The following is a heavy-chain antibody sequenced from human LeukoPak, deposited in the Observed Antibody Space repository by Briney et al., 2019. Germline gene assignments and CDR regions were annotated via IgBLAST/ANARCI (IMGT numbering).Heavy chain of an antibody. Sequence: SETLSLTCAVSGGSISSGGYSWSWIRQPPGKGLEWIGYIYHSGSTYYNPSLKSRVTISIDRSKNQFSLKLTSVTAADTAVYYCARDDPGENYYYYYGMDVWGQGTTVTVSS. D-gene: IGHD3-10*01. V-gene: IGHV4-30-2*01. CDR1: GGSISSGGYS. J-gene: IGHJ6*02. CDR2: IYHSGST. CDR3: ARDDPGENYYYYYGMDV.